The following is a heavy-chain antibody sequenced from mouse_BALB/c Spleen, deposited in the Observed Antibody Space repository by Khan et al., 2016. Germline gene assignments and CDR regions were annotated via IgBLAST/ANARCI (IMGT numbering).Heavy chain of an antibody. D-gene: IGHD2-1*01. CDR1: GYSITSDYA. CDR3: ARRNGNRGGAMDY. J-gene: IGHJ4*01. Sequence: EVQLVESGPGLVKPSQSLSLTCTVTGYSITSDYAWNWIRQFPGNKLEWMGYISYSGSTSYNPSLKSRISITRDTSKNQFFLQLNSVTTEDTATYYCARRNGNRGGAMDYWGQGTSVTVSS. CDR2: ISYSGST. V-gene: IGHV3-2*02.